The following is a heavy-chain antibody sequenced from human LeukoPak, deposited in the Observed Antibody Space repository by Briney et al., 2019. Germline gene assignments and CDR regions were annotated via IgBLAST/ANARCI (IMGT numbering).Heavy chain of an antibody. V-gene: IGHV3-21*01. CDR2: ITSSSSYI. J-gene: IGHJ4*02. Sequence: GGSLRLSCAASGFTFFTYTMNWVRQAPGKGLEWVSSITSSSSYIYYADSVKGRFTVSRDNAKNSLFLQMISLRAEDTAVYYCARDLYGDYAFDNWGQGTLVTVSS. CDR3: ARDLYGDYAFDN. D-gene: IGHD4-17*01. CDR1: GFTFFTYT.